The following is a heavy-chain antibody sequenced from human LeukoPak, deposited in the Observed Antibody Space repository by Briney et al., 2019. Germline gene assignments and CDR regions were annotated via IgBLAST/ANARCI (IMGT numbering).Heavy chain of an antibody. CDR1: GSSFTSYW. V-gene: IGHV5-51*01. CDR3: ARPTSVSGSSYYYMDV. J-gene: IGHJ6*03. D-gene: IGHD6-25*01. CDR2: IYPGDCDT. Sequence: GASLQISCKGAGSSFTSYWICWVRPMPGKGLEWMGIIYPGDCDTRYSPSFQGQVTISADKSISTAYLQWSSLKASDTAMYYCARPTSVSGSSYYYMDVWGKGTTVTVSS.